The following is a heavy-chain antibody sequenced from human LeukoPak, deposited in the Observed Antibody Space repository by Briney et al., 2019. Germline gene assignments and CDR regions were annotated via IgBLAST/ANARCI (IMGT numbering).Heavy chain of an antibody. CDR2: IYYSGST. D-gene: IGHD2-2*01. Sequence: PSETLSLTCTVSGGSISSSSYYWGWIRQPPGKGLEWIGSIYYSGSTYYNPSLKSRVTISVDTSKNQFSLKLSSVTAADTAVYYCARAGRGCSSTSCYGEQYFQHWGQGTLATVSS. J-gene: IGHJ1*01. CDR1: GGSISSSSYY. CDR3: ARAGRGCSSTSCYGEQYFQH. V-gene: IGHV4-39*07.